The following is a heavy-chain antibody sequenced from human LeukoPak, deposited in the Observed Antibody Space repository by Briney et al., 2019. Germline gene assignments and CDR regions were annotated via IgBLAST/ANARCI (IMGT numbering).Heavy chain of an antibody. CDR3: ARNGYSSGWYGGGLDWFDP. Sequence: GGSLRLSCAASGFTFSSYAMHWVRQAPGKGLEWVAVISYDGSNKYYADSVKGRFTISRDNSKNTLYLQVNSLRAEDTAVYYCARNGYSSGWYGGGLDWFDPWGQGTLVTVSS. V-gene: IGHV3-30*04. J-gene: IGHJ5*02. CDR2: ISYDGSNK. D-gene: IGHD6-19*01. CDR1: GFTFSSYA.